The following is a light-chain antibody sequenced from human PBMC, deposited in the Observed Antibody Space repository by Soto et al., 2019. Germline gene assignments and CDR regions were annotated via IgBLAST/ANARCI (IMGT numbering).Light chain of an antibody. J-gene: IGKJ1*01. CDR1: QSVSSSY. Sequence: EIVLTQSPGTLSLSPGERATLSCRASQSVSSSYLAWYQQKPGQAPRPLIYGASSRAIGIPDRFSGSGSGKDFTLPISRLEPEDFAVYFWQQYGRSPWTFGQGTKVEIK. CDR2: GAS. CDR3: QQYGRSPWT. V-gene: IGKV3-20*01.